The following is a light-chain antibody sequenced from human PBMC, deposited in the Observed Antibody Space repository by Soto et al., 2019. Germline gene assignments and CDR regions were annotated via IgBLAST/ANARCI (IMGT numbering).Light chain of an antibody. CDR1: GSDVGNNNL. V-gene: IGLV2-23*02. J-gene: IGLJ1*01. CDR2: DVS. Sequence: QSVLTQPAAVSGSPGQSITISCSGTGSDVGNNNLVSWYQQHPGKAPKVMIYDVSKRPSGVSNRFSGSKSGNTASLTISGPQAEDEADYYCCSYGGTTTLYVFGTGTKVTV. CDR3: CSYGGTTTLYV.